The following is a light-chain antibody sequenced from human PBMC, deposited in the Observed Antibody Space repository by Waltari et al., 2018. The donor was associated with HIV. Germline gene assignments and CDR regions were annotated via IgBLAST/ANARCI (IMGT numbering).Light chain of an antibody. CDR3: QVWDIDSEHI. V-gene: IGLV3-21*02. J-gene: IGLJ2*01. CDR2: EDS. CDR1: NIGTKS. Sequence: SYVLTQPPSVSVAPGQTARMTCGGNNIGTKSVHWYLQRPGQAPVLVVHEDSDRPSGIPERYSGSNSGNTATLTISRVEAGDEAHYYCQVWDIDSEHIFGGGTKLTV.